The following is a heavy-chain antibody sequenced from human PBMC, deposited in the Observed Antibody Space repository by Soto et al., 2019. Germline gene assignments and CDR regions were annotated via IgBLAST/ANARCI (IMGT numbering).Heavy chain of an antibody. D-gene: IGHD4-17*01. CDR3: ARTDYGDYGPGDAFDI. V-gene: IGHV3-21*01. Sequence: GGSLRLSCAASGFTFSTYSMNWVRQAPGKGLEWVSSISSSSSYIYYADSVKGRFTISRDNAKNSLYLQMNSLRAEDTAVYYCARTDYGDYGPGDAFDIWGQGIMVTVSS. CDR2: ISSSSSYI. CDR1: GFTFSTYS. J-gene: IGHJ3*02.